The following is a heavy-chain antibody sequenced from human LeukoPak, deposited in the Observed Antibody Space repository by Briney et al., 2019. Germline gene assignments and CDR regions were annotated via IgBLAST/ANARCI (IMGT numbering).Heavy chain of an antibody. CDR3: ARAGYSYGTGYYFDY. J-gene: IGHJ4*02. V-gene: IGHV4-59*01. Sequence: SETLSLTCTVSGDSISSYYWSWIRLPPGKGLEWSGYIYYTGATYYNPSLKSRVTISLDTSTNQFSLKLSSVTAADAAVYYCARAGYSYGTGYYFDYWGQGALVAVSS. D-gene: IGHD5-18*01. CDR2: IYYTGAT. CDR1: GDSISSYY.